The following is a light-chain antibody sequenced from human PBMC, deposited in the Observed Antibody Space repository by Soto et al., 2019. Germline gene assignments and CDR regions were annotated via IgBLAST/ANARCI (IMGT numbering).Light chain of an antibody. CDR2: GNS. V-gene: IGLV1-40*01. J-gene: IGLJ3*02. CDR1: SSNIGAGYD. CDR3: QSYDSSLSAL. Sequence: QSVLTQPPSVSGAPGQRVTISCTGSSSNIGAGYDVHWYQQLPGTAPKLLIYGNSNRPSGLPGRSSGYKSGTAASLVITGLHAEDEADYYCQSYDSSLSALFGGGTKVTVL.